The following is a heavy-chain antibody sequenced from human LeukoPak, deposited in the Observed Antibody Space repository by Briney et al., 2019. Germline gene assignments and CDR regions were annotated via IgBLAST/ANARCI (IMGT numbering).Heavy chain of an antibody. CDR2: IIPIFGTA. CDR3: ARDNSVGETAWWFDP. Sequence: GSSVKVSCKASGGTFSSYAISWVRQAPGQGLEWMGGIIPIFGTANYAQKFQGRVTMTRDISTSTDCMELTSLTSDDTAMYYCARDNSVGETAWWFDPWGQGTLVTVSS. V-gene: IGHV1-69*05. J-gene: IGHJ5*02. D-gene: IGHD1-26*01. CDR1: GGTFSSYA.